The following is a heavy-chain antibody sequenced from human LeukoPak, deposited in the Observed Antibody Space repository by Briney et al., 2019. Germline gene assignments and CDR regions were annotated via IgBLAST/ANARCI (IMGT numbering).Heavy chain of an antibody. V-gene: IGHV4-59*01. D-gene: IGHD3-22*01. CDR3: VNSGYYFGWFAP. Sequence: SETLSLTCTVSGASISSYYWSWIRQPPGKGLEWIGYIYYSGSTNYNPSLESRVTISVDTSKNQFSLKLTSVTAADTAVYYCVNSGYYFGWFAPWGQGTLVTVSS. CDR2: IYYSGST. J-gene: IGHJ5*02. CDR1: GASISSYY.